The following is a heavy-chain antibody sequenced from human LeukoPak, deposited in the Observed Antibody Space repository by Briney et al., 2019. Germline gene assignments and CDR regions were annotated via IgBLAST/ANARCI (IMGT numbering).Heavy chain of an antibody. CDR1: GYTFTSYY. D-gene: IGHD3-22*01. V-gene: IGHV1-46*01. J-gene: IGHJ4*02. CDR2: INPSGGST. CDR3: AGSTYYYDSSGYYYYFDY. Sequence: ASVKVSCKASGYTFTSYYMHWVRQAPGQGLEWMGIINPSGGSTSYAQKFQGRVTMTRDTSTSTVYMELSSLRSEDTAVYYCAGSTYYYDSSGYYYYFDYWGQGTLVTVSS.